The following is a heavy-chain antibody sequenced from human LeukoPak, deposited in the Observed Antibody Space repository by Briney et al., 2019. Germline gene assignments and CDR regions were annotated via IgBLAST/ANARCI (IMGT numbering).Heavy chain of an antibody. D-gene: IGHD3-22*01. Sequence: ASVKVSCKASAYTFTDYYMHWVRQAPGQGLERMGRINPNSGGTNYAQKFQGRVTMTRDTSISTAYMELSRLRSDDTAVYYCARGLNYYDSSGYYRQGYWGQGTLVTVSS. CDR1: AYTFTDYY. CDR2: INPNSGGT. CDR3: ARGLNYYDSSGYYRQGY. V-gene: IGHV1-2*06. J-gene: IGHJ4*02.